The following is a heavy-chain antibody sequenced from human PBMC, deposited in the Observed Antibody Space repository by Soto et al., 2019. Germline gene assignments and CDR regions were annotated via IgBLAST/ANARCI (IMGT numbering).Heavy chain of an antibody. CDR1: GFTFRNSA. CDR2: IVVGSGST. Sequence: SVKVSCKASGFTFRNSAIQWVRQARGQRLEWIGWIVVGSGSTNYAQHFQERVTFTRDMSTGTAYMELRSLRSDDTAVYYCARAYGDYYFDYWGQGTLVT. J-gene: IGHJ4*02. V-gene: IGHV1-58*02. D-gene: IGHD4-17*01. CDR3: ARAYGDYYFDY.